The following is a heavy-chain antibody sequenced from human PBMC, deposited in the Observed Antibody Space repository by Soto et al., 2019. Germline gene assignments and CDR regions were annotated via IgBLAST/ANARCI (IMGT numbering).Heavy chain of an antibody. CDR1: GFTFSTYW. V-gene: IGHV3-7*01. CDR3: VCGGNVFIY. CDR2: MDQDGSET. J-gene: IGHJ4*02. D-gene: IGHD3-16*01. Sequence: EVQLVESGGGLVQPGGSLRLSCAASGFTFSTYWMTWVRQPPGKGLEWVANMDQDGSETYYVDSVRGRFTVSRDNAKNSLYLQMKSLRVEDTAVYYCVCGGNVFIYWGQGTLVTVSP.